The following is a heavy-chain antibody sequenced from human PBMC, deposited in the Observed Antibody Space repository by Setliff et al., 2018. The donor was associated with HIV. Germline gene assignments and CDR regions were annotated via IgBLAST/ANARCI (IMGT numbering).Heavy chain of an antibody. CDR2: GYYSGIT. Sequence: SETLSLTCTVSGGSIGDYYWSWIRQPPGKGLEWIGCGYYSGITHYDPSLKSRVSISVDASKNQFSLRLNSVTVADTAVYFWARSSRGSLRDLDYWGPGTLVTVS. J-gene: IGHJ4*02. CDR1: GGSIGDYY. D-gene: IGHD2-21*02. V-gene: IGHV4-59*08. CDR3: ARSSRGSLRDLDY.